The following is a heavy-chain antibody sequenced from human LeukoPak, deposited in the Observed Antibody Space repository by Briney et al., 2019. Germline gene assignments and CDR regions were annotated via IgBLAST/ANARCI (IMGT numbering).Heavy chain of an antibody. CDR1: GFTFSSYA. CDR2: ISYDGSNK. CDR3: AQWSRYFDY. J-gene: IGHJ4*02. Sequence: GGSLRLSCAASGFTFSSYAMHWVRQAPGKGLEWVAVISYDGSNKYYADSVKGRFTISRDNSKNTLYLQMNSLRAGDTALYFCAQWSRYFDYWGQGTLVTVSS. D-gene: IGHD1-26*01. V-gene: IGHV3-30*04.